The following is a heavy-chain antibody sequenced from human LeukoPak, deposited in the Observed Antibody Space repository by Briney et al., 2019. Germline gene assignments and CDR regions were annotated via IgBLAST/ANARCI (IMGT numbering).Heavy chain of an antibody. CDR1: GASFSNYY. J-gene: IGHJ6*03. V-gene: IGHV4-34*01. Sequence: KPSETLSLTCAVYGASFSNYYWSWIRQPPGKGLEWIGEINHSGSTNYNPSLKSRVTISVDTSKNQFSLKLSSVTAADTAVYYCARAFTTGYYYYYYMDVWGKGTTVTVSS. CDR2: INHSGST. D-gene: IGHD2/OR15-2a*01. CDR3: ARAFTTGYYYYYYMDV.